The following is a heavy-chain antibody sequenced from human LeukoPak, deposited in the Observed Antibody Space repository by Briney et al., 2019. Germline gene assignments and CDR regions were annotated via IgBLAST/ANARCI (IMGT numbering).Heavy chain of an antibody. D-gene: IGHD6-13*01. CDR3: ARDQIPIAAAGSKLYYYYGMDV. CDR2: IIPILGIA. V-gene: IGHV1-69*04. Sequence: ASVKVSCKASGGTFSSYAISWVRQAPGQGLEWMGRIIPILGIANYAQRFQGRVTITADKSTSTAYMELSSLRSEDTAVYYCARDQIPIAAAGSKLYYYYGMDVWGQGTTVTVSS. J-gene: IGHJ6*02. CDR1: GGTFSSYA.